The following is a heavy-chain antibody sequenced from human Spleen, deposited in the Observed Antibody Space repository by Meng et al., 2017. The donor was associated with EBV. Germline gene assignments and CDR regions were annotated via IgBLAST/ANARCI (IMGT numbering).Heavy chain of an antibody. CDR3: ARDRGDTNAYDFDY. V-gene: IGHV4-39*07. D-gene: IGHD5-18*01. CDR1: GGSVSSGGYD. Sequence: QLQKSGPGLVKPSGTLSLTCTVSGGSVSSGGYDWGWIRQPPGKGLEWIGSMSYGGNTYYKPSLKSRVTISVDTSKNQISLQLSSVTAADTAVYYCARDRGDTNAYDFDYWGQGTLVTVSS. CDR2: MSYGGNT. J-gene: IGHJ4*02.